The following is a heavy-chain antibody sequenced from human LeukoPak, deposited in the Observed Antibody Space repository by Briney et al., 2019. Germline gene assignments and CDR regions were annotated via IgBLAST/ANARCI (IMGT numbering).Heavy chain of an antibody. D-gene: IGHD4-23*01. J-gene: IGHJ3*02. CDR2: INPSSGVT. CDR3: MRDYVATVGVDDAFDI. V-gene: IGHV1-2*02. Sequence: GASVKVSCEASGYTITDFYMHWVRQAPGQGLEWMGWINPSSGVTNYAQKFQGRVSMTRDTSISTAYMELSRLRSDDTAVYYCMRDYVATVGVDDAFDIWGQGTMVTVSS. CDR1: GYTITDFY.